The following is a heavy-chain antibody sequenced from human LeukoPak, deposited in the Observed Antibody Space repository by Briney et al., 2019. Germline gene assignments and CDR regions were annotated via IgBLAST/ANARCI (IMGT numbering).Heavy chain of an antibody. Sequence: PSETLSLTCSVSSGISTYYWNWIRRSPGKGLEWIAFIYHGGITNYNPSLKSRVIISMDTSKSQVSLKVTSVTAADTAAYYCATGTPLGVLTPNRFHYWGRGTLVSVSS. J-gene: IGHJ4*02. CDR2: IYHGGIT. CDR3: ATGTPLGVLTPNRFHY. D-gene: IGHD3-3*01. CDR1: SGISTYY. V-gene: IGHV4-59*12.